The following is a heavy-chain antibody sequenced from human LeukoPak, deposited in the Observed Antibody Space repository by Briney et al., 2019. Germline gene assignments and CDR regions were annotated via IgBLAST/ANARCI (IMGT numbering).Heavy chain of an antibody. D-gene: IGHD3-16*02. CDR1: GGSFSGYY. V-gene: IGHV4-34*01. J-gene: IGHJ5*02. CDR3: ARGRQGYDYVWGSYRSINWFDP. Sequence: SETLSLTCAVYGGSFSGYYWSWIRQPPGKGLEWIGEINHSGSTNYNPSLKSRVTISVDTSKNQFSLKLSSVTAADTAVYYCARGRQGYDYVWGSYRSINWFDPWGQGTLVTVSS. CDR2: INHSGST.